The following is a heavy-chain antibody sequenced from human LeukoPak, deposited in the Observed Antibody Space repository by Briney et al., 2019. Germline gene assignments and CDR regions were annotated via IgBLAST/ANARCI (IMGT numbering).Heavy chain of an antibody. CDR1: GGSISSYY. J-gene: IGHJ4*02. CDR3: ARGLHYYSYGFGY. V-gene: IGHV4-59*12. Sequence: PSETLSLTCSVSGGSISSYYWSWIRQPPGKGLEWIGSIDFSGSTKYNPSLKSRVTISIDASKNQFSLKLSSVTAADTAVYYCARGLHYYSYGFGYWGQGTLVTVSS. CDR2: IDFSGST. D-gene: IGHD5-18*01.